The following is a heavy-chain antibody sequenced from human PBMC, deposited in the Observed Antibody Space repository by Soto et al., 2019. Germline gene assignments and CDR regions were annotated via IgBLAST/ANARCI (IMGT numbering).Heavy chain of an antibody. CDR2: ISYDGSNK. V-gene: IGHV3-30-3*01. CDR3: ARDRGVPAEPITYYYGMDV. CDR1: GFTFSSYA. Sequence: PGGSLRLSCAASGFTFSSYAMHWVRQAPGKGLEWVAVISYDGSNKYYADSVKGRFTISRDNSKNTLYLQMNSLRAEDTAVYYCARDRGVPAEPITYYYGMDVWGQGPTVTVYS. D-gene: IGHD2-2*01. J-gene: IGHJ6*02.